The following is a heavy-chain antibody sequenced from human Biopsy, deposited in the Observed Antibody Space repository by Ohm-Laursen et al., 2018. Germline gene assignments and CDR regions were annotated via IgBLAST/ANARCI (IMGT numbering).Heavy chain of an antibody. V-gene: IGHV4-61*01. CDR3: ARGMRSSGWPYFDS. CDR1: GDSVSSGSFY. Sequence: SDTLSLTCTVSGDSVSSGSFYWTWIRQPPGQGLEYIGYIYDRGSTANYNPSLESRVTMSVDMPKYQFSLKLSSVTAADTAIYYCARGMRSSGWPYFDSWGQGTLVTVSS. D-gene: IGHD6-19*01. J-gene: IGHJ4*02. CDR2: IYDRGSTA.